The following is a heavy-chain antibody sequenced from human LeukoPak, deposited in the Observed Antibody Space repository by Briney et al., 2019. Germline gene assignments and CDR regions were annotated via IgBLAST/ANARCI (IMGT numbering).Heavy chain of an antibody. J-gene: IGHJ1*01. Sequence: PGGSLRLSCSASGFTFSSYAMHWVRQAPGKGLEYVSAISSNGGSTYYADSVKGRFTISRDNSKNTPYLQMSSLRAEDTAVYYCVKDAVAVAGTVGYFQHWGQGTLVTVSS. D-gene: IGHD6-19*01. CDR1: GFTFSSYA. V-gene: IGHV3-64D*06. CDR3: VKDAVAVAGTVGYFQH. CDR2: ISSNGGST.